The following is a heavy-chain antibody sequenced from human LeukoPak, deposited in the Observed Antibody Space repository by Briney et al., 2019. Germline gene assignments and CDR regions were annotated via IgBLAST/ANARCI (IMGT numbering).Heavy chain of an antibody. Sequence: ASVKVSCKASGGTFSSYAISWVRQAPGQGLEWMGRIIPILGIANYAQKFQGRVTITADKSTSTAYMELSSLRSEDTAVYYCARDHPHGYCSGGSCYSLFDSWAREPWSPSPQ. CDR2: IIPILGIA. D-gene: IGHD2-15*01. CDR3: ARDHPHGYCSGGSCYSLFDS. V-gene: IGHV1-69*04. J-gene: IGHJ4*02. CDR1: GGTFSSYA.